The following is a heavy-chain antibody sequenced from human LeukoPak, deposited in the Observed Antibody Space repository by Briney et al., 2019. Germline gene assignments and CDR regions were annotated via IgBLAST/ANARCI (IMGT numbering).Heavy chain of an antibody. V-gene: IGHV1-46*01. CDR1: GYTLTRYF. CDR3: ARGFYDFLDY. Sequence: ASVKVSCKASGYTLTRYFIHWVRQAPGQGLEWMGTINPHDGSTSYPQNFQGRVTMTRDTSTSTVYMELSSLRSEDTALYYCARGFYDFLDYWGQGTLVTVSS. CDR2: INPHDGST. J-gene: IGHJ4*02. D-gene: IGHD3-3*01.